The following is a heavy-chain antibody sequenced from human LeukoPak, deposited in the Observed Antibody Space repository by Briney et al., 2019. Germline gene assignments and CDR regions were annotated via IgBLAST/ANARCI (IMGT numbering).Heavy chain of an antibody. J-gene: IGHJ4*02. CDR2: ISYSGSSI. V-gene: IGHV3-48*01. CDR1: GFTFSSYS. Sequence: GGSLRLSCAASGFTFSSYSMHWVRPAPGEGLEWVSSISYSGSSINYVDSVKGRFTISRDNAKNSLYLQMNSLRAEDTAVYYCEREFHPHFDYWGQGTLVTVSS. CDR3: EREFHPHFDY.